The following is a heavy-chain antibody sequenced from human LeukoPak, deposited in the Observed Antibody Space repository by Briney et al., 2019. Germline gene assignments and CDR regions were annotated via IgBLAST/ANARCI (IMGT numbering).Heavy chain of an antibody. J-gene: IGHJ4*02. V-gene: IGHV1-24*01. D-gene: IGHD3-3*01. CDR1: GYTLTELT. CDR2: FDPEDGET. Sequence: ASVKVSCKVSGYTLTELTMHWVRQAPGKGLEWMGGFDPEDGETIYAQKFQGRVTMTEDTSTDTAYMELRSLRSDDTAVYYCARTKGITIFGVVIRSPNFDYWGQGTLVTVSS. CDR3: ARTKGITIFGVVIRSPNFDY.